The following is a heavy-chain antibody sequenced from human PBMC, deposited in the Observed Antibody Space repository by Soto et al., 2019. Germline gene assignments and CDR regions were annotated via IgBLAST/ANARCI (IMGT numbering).Heavy chain of an antibody. Sequence: QVQLQESGPGLVKPSQTLSLTCDVSGASVTRAGSYWGWIRQRPGQGLEWIGYIYFDGTTYYTPSLKSRVIISADTSRNQFSLSLSFLTAADTAVYYCATRTTVTTCDYWGQGTLVTVSS. D-gene: IGHD4-17*01. CDR2: IYFDGTT. J-gene: IGHJ4*02. V-gene: IGHV4-31*11. CDR1: GASVTRAGSY. CDR3: ATRTTVTTCDY.